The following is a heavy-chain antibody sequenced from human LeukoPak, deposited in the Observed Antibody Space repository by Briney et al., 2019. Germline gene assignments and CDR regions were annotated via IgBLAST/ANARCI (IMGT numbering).Heavy chain of an antibody. CDR3: ARRGRGSWVGGFLDY. Sequence: RPSGTLSLTCTVSGASISGNDYYWGWIRQPPGKGLEWIGSIYYSGSTYYNPSLQSRVTISVDTSKNQFSLKLTSVTAADTAVYYCARRGRGSWVGGFLDYWGQGTLVTVSS. J-gene: IGHJ4*02. V-gene: IGHV4-39*01. CDR2: IYYSGST. D-gene: IGHD6-13*01. CDR1: GASISGNDYY.